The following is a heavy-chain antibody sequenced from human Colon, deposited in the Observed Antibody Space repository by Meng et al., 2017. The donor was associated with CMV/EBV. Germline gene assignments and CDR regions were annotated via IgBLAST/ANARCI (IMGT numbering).Heavy chain of an antibody. CDR1: GFTFSTYE. D-gene: IGHD3-3*01. Sequence: GESLKISCAASGFTFSTYEMNWVRQAPGKGLVWVSRISSDGSGTSYADSVKGRFTVSRDNAKNTLYLQVNSLRAEDTAVYYCARDIKSYDFWSGYRHLDPWGQGTRVTVSS. CDR2: ISSDGSGT. J-gene: IGHJ5*02. V-gene: IGHV3-74*01. CDR3: ARDIKSYDFWSGYRHLDP.